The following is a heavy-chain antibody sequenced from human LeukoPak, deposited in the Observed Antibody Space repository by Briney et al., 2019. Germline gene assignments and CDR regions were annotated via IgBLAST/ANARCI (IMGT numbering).Heavy chain of an antibody. J-gene: IGHJ5*02. D-gene: IGHD1-1*01. V-gene: IGHV4-59*01. CDR1: GGSISSYY. CDR2: IYYSGRT. Sequence: SETLSLTCTVSGGSISSYYWSWLRQPPGKGLEWIGYIYYSGRTNYNPSLKSRVTISVDTSKNQFSLKLSSVTAADTAVYYCARGRGGNWNPDWFDPWGQGTLVTVSS. CDR3: ARGRGGNWNPDWFDP.